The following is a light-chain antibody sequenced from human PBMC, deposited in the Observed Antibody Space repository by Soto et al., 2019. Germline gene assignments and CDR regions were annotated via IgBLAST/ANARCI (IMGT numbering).Light chain of an antibody. CDR3: QQYDNWQFT. V-gene: IGKV3-15*01. Sequence: EVVMTQSPATLSVSPGEGATLSCRASQSVSSKLAWYQQKPGQAPRLLIYGASTRATGIPARFSGSESGTEFALTVSSLQSEDFAVYYCQQYDNWQFTFGPGTKVYI. CDR2: GAS. J-gene: IGKJ3*01. CDR1: QSVSSK.